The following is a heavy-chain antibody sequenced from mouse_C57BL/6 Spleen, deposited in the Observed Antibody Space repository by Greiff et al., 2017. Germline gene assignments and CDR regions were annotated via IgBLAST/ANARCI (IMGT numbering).Heavy chain of an antibody. D-gene: IGHD2-4*01. V-gene: IGHV1-53*01. CDR1: GYTFTSYW. CDR2: INPSNGGT. Sequence: QVQLQQPGTELVKPGASVKLSCKASGYTFTSYWMHWVKQRPGQGLEWIGNINPSNGGTNYNEKFKSKATLTVDKSSSTAYMQLSSLTSEDSAFYYCAREGYDYDAVYFDYWGQGTTLTVSS. CDR3: AREGYDYDAVYFDY. J-gene: IGHJ2*01.